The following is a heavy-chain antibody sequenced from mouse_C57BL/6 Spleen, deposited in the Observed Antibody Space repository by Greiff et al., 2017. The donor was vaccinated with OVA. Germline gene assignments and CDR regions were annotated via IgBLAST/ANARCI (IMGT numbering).Heavy chain of an antibody. CDR2: IHPNSGST. CDR1: GFTFTSSW. CDR3: AREGDYDGFAY. D-gene: IGHD2-4*01. Sequence: VQLQQPGAELVKPGASVKLSCQASGFTFTSSWVPWVKQRPGQGLEWIGMIHPNSGSTNYNEKFKSKATLTVDKSSSTAYMQLSSLTSEDSAVYYCAREGDYDGFAYWGQGTLVTVSA. J-gene: IGHJ3*01. V-gene: IGHV1-64*01.